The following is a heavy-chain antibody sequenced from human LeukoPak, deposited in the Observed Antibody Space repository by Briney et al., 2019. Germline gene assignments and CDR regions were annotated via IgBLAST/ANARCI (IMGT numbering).Heavy chain of an antibody. CDR3: ARGPMVRGVIIIPLPFDY. J-gene: IGHJ4*02. Sequence: SVKVSCKASGYTFTSYGISWVRQAPGQGLEWMGGIIPIFGTANYAQKFQGRVTITADESTSTAYMELSSLRSEDTAVYYCARGPMVRGVIIIPLPFDYWGQGTLVTVSS. V-gene: IGHV1-69*13. CDR1: GYTFTSYG. CDR2: IIPIFGTA. D-gene: IGHD3-10*01.